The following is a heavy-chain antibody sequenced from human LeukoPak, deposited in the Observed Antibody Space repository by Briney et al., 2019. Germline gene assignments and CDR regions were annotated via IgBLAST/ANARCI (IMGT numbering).Heavy chain of an antibody. CDR2: INHSGST. Sequence: SETLSLTCAVYGGSFSGYYWSWIRQPPGKGLEWIGEINHSGSTNYNPSLTSRVTISVDTSKNQFSLKLSSVTAADTAVYYCARDQSCSGGSCYDAFDIWGQGTMVTVSS. J-gene: IGHJ3*02. CDR3: ARDQSCSGGSCYDAFDI. CDR1: GGSFSGYY. D-gene: IGHD2-15*01. V-gene: IGHV4-34*01.